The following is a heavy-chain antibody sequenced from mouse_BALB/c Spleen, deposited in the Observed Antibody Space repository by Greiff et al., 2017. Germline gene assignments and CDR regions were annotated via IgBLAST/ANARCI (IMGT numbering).Heavy chain of an antibody. CDR3: TRNGYYGSSLYAMDY. Sequence: VKLMESGPGLVAPSQSLSITCTVSGFSLPRYSVHWVRQPPGKGLEWLGMIWGGGSTDYNSALKSRLSISKDNSKSQVFLKMNSLQTDDTAMYYCTRNGYYGSSLYAMDYWGQGTSVTVSS. CDR1: GFSLPRYS. D-gene: IGHD1-1*01. V-gene: IGHV2-6-4*01. J-gene: IGHJ4*01. CDR2: IWGGGST.